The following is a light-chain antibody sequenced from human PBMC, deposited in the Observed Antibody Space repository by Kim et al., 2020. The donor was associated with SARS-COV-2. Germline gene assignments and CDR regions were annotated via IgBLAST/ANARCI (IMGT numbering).Light chain of an antibody. CDR1: SSDVGGYSS. Sequence: GQSITISCTGTSSDVGGYSSVSWYQQHPGNAPKLMIYDVNNRPSGVSNRFSGSKSGNTASLTISGLQAEDEADYYCSAYASGSTVVFGGGTQLTVL. J-gene: IGLJ2*01. CDR3: SAYASGSTVV. CDR2: DVN. V-gene: IGLV2-14*03.